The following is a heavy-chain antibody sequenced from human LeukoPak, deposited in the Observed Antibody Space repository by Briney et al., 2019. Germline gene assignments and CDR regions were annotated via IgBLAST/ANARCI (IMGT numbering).Heavy chain of an antibody. CDR3: AMGYGYYYGMDV. CDR1: GYSFTSYW. J-gene: IGHJ6*04. Sequence: GASLKISFKGSGYSFTSYWISWVRRMPGKGLEWMGRIDPSDSYTNYSPSFQGHVTISADKSISTAYLQWSSLKASDTAMYYCAMGYGYYYGMDVWGKGTTVTVSS. CDR2: IDPSDSYT. D-gene: IGHD2-8*01. V-gene: IGHV5-10-1*01.